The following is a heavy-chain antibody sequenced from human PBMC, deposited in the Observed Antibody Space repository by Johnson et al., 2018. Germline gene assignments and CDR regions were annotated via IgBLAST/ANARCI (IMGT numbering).Heavy chain of an antibody. CDR1: GFTFSSYA. D-gene: IGHD3-10*01. V-gene: IGHV3-23*04. CDR2: ISGSGGST. Sequence: VQLVESGGGLVQPGGSLRLSCAASGFTFSSYAMSWVRQAPGKGLEWVSAISGSGGSTYYADSVKGRFTISRDNSKNTLYLQMNSLRAEDTAVDDCAKDKEYYYGSGSMEYFQHWGQGTLVTVSS. CDR3: AKDKEYYYGSGSMEYFQH. J-gene: IGHJ1*01.